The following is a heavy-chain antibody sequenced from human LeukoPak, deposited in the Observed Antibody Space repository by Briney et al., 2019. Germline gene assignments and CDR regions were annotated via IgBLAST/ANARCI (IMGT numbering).Heavy chain of an antibody. CDR1: GGSISSSSYY. D-gene: IGHD2-2*01. Sequence: SETLSLTCTVSGGSISSSSYYWDWIRQPPGKGLEWIGSIYYSGSTYYKPSLKSRVTISVDTSKNQSSLNLTSVTPADTAVYYWARHSTSSYYYYGMDVWGQGTPVTVSS. J-gene: IGHJ6*02. V-gene: IGHV4-39*01. CDR3: ARHSTSSYYYYGMDV. CDR2: IYYSGST.